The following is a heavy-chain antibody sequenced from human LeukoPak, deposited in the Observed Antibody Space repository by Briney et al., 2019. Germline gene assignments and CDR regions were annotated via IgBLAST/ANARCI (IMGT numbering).Heavy chain of an antibody. D-gene: IGHD2-15*01. CDR3: ARERDCSGGSCYSV. CDR2: INHSGST. V-gene: IGHV4-34*01. Sequence: SETLSLTCAVYGGSFSGYYWSWIRQPPGKGLEWIGEINHSGSTNYNPSLKSRVTISVDTSKNQFSLKLSSVTAADTAVYYCARERDCSGGSCYSVWGQGTLVTVSS. J-gene: IGHJ4*02. CDR1: GGSFSGYY.